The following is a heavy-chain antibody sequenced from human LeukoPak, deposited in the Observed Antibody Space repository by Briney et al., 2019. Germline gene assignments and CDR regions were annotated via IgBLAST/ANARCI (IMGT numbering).Heavy chain of an antibody. Sequence: ASVKVSCKASGYTFTSYYMHWVRQAPGQGLEWMGIINPSGGSTSYAQKFQGRVTMTRDTSTSTVYMELSSLRSEDTAVYYCARQGSDTDAFDIWGQGTMVTFSS. V-gene: IGHV1-46*03. CDR3: ARQGSDTDAFDI. J-gene: IGHJ3*02. CDR2: INPSGGST. D-gene: IGHD2-21*01. CDR1: GYTFTSYY.